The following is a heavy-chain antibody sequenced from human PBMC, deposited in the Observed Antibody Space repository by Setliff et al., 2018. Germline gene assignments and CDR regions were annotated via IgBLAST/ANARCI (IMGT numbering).Heavy chain of an antibody. CDR2: INHSGST. V-gene: IGHV4-34*01. Sequence: SETLSLTCAVYGGSFSGYYWSWIRQPPGKGLEWIGEINHSGSTNYNPSLKSRVTISVDTSKNQFSLKLSSVTAADTAVYYCARAPRNFGVVINYYYYYYGMDVWGQGTTVTVPS. CDR1: GGSFSGYY. D-gene: IGHD3-3*01. J-gene: IGHJ6*02. CDR3: ARAPRNFGVVINYYYYYYGMDV.